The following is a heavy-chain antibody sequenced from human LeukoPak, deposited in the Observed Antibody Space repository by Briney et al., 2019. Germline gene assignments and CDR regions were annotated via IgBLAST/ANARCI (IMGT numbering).Heavy chain of an antibody. CDR3: ANLVYSNTY. CDR1: GITFRSYA. J-gene: IGHJ4*02. D-gene: IGHD5-12*01. CDR2: ISGAGGGT. Sequence: GGSLRLSCVASGITFRSYAMSWVRQAPGKGLEWVSSISGAGGGTFYADSVEGRFTISRDNSKNTLYLRMSSLRGEDTAIHYCANLVYSNTYWGQGTLVTVSS. V-gene: IGHV3-23*01.